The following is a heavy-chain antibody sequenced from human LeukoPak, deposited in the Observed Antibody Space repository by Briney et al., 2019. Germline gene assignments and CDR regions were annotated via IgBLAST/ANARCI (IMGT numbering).Heavy chain of an antibody. CDR2: IYIDGIT. CDR3: ARLFTRAWEYRYGMDV. CDR1: GGSIRTDGSY. D-gene: IGHD1-26*01. V-gene: IGHV4-39*01. J-gene: IGHJ6*02. Sequence: SETLSLTCTVSGGSIRTDGSYWAWIRQPPGKGLEWIGSIYIDGITHYNSSLLSRVTLSIDTSKNQFSLKLTSVTAADTAVFYCARLFTRAWEYRYGMDVWGQGTAVTVSS.